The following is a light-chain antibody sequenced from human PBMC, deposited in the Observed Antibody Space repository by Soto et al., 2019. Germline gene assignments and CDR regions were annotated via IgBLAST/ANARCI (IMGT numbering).Light chain of an antibody. Sequence: QSVLTQPASVSGSPGQSITISCTGTSSDVGPYDYVSWYQQHPGNAPQLMIYAVINRPSGVSNRFSASKSGNTASLFISGLQVEDEAEYFCISFTSNSTYVFGSGTKVTVL. CDR2: AVI. CDR1: SSDVGPYDY. J-gene: IGLJ1*01. CDR3: ISFTSNSTYV. V-gene: IGLV2-14*01.